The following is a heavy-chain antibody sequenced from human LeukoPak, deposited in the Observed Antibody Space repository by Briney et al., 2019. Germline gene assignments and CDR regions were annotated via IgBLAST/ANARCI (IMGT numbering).Heavy chain of an antibody. CDR2: INHSGST. J-gene: IGHJ4*02. CDR3: ARGLRYQLPSPPHY. D-gene: IGHD2-2*01. V-gene: IGHV4-34*01. Sequence: SETLSLTSAVHGGSFSGYYWSWIPQPPGKGREWSGEINHSGSTNYNPSLKRRVTISVETTKKQFSQKLSSVTAADTAGYYCARGLRYQLPSPPHYWGQGTVDTVPS. CDR1: GGSFSGYY.